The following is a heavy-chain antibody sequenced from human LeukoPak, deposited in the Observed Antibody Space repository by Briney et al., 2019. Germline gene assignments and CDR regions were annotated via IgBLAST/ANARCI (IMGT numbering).Heavy chain of an antibody. CDR2: IYYSGST. J-gene: IGHJ4*02. Sequence: TLCLTCTVSGGSISSYFWSWIRQPPGKGLEWIGYIYYSGSTYYNPSLKSRVTISVDTSKNQFSLKLSSVTAADTAVYYCARRHSSSWNQGGYFDYWGQGTLVTVS. D-gene: IGHD6-13*01. CDR1: GGSISSYF. V-gene: IGHV4-30-4*08. CDR3: ARRHSSSWNQGGYFDY.